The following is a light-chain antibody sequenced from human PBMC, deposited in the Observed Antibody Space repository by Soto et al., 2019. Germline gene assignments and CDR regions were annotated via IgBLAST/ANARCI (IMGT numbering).Light chain of an antibody. CDR1: QSITNS. Sequence: DIPMTQSPSSLSASVGDRVTITCRASQSITNSLNWYQHKPGKAPTLVVYAASSLQSGVPSRFSGTGSWTDFTLTIRSLQPEDFATYFCQQGHSMPFTFGPGTKVVIK. CDR3: QQGHSMPFT. CDR2: AAS. J-gene: IGKJ3*01. V-gene: IGKV1-39*01.